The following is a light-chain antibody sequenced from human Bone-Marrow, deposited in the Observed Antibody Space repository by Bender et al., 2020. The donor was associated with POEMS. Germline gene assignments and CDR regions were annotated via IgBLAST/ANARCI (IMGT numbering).Light chain of an antibody. J-gene: IGLJ3*02. CDR2: YDD. V-gene: IGLV1-36*01. CDR1: SSNIGDNY. Sequence: QSVLTQPPSVSAAPGQTVTISCSGSSSNIGDNYVSWYQQLPGEAPKLLIYYDDLLTPGVSDRFSASKSGTSASLAISELQSEDEALYYCSAWDDRLSGWVFGGGTKLTVL. CDR3: SAWDDRLSGWV.